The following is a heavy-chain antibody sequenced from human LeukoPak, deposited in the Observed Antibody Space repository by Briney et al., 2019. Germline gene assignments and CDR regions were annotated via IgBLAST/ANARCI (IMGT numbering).Heavy chain of an antibody. D-gene: IGHD1-26*01. CDR1: GFTFSSYA. V-gene: IGHV3-23*01. CDR3: AKGDSGSYWGDFDY. J-gene: IGHJ4*02. CDR2: ISGSGGST. Sequence: GGSLRLSSAASGFTFSSYAMSWVRQAPGKGLEWVSAISGSGGSTYYADSVKGRFTTSRDNSKNTLYLQMNSLRAEDTAVYYCAKGDSGSYWGDFDYWGQGTLVTVSS.